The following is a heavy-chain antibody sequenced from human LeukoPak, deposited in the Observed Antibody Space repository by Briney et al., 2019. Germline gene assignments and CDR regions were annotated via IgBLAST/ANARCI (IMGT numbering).Heavy chain of an antibody. CDR3: ARDSSTRGVG. D-gene: IGHD2-2*01. V-gene: IGHV3-21*01. CDR2: ISSSSSYI. CDR1: GFTFSSYS. J-gene: IGHJ4*02. Sequence: PGGSLRLSCAASGFTFSSYSMNWVRQAPGKGLEWVSSISSSSSYIYYADSVEGRFTISRDNAKNSLYLQMNSLRAEDTAVYYCARDSSTRGVGWGQGTLVTVSS.